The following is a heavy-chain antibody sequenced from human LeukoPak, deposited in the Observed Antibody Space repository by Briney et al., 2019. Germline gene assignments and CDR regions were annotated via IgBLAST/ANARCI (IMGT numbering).Heavy chain of an antibody. CDR1: GYTFTSYG. CDR2: ISAYNGNT. D-gene: IGHD6-19*01. V-gene: IGHV1-18*01. Sequence: ASVRVSCKASGYTFTSYGISWVRQAPGQGLEWMGWISAYNGNTNYAQTLQGRVTMTTDTSTSTACMELRSLRSDDTAVYYCARDPYSSGFKWFDPWGQGTLVTVSS. CDR3: ARDPYSSGFKWFDP. J-gene: IGHJ5*02.